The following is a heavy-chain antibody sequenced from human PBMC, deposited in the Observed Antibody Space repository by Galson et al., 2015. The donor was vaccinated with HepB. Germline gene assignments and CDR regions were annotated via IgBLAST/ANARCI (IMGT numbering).Heavy chain of an antibody. J-gene: IGHJ4*02. CDR3: TRGYDYVWGSYRPSFDY. CDR2: IRSKAYGGTT. D-gene: IGHD3-16*02. Sequence: SLRLSCAASGFTFSDYAMSWFRQAPGKGLEWVGFIRSKAYGGTTEYAASVKGRFTISRDDSKSIAYLQMNSLKTEDTAVYYCTRGYDYVWGSYRPSFDYWGQGTLVTVSS. CDR1: GFTFSDYA. V-gene: IGHV3-49*03.